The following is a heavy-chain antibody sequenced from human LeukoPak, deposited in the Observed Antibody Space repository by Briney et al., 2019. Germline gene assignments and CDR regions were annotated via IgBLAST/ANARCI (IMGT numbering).Heavy chain of an antibody. J-gene: IGHJ3*02. CDR3: TRLTRNDYTLGHDVFDI. V-gene: IGHV3-48*04. Sequence: QAGGSLRLSCAVSGFTFNNYNINWVRQAPGKGLEWVSYISSGSDTIYYAGPVEGRFTISRDNAKNSLYLQMSSLRAEDTALYYCTRLTRNDYTLGHDVFDIWGQGTMVTGSS. CDR2: ISSGSDTI. D-gene: IGHD1-1*01. CDR1: GFTFNNYN.